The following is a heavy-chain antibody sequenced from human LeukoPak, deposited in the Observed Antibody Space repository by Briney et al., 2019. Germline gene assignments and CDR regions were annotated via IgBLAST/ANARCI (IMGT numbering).Heavy chain of an antibody. V-gene: IGHV3-49*04. Sequence: GGSLRLSCTASGLTFGDYAMSWVRQAPGKGLEWVGFIRSKAYGGTTEYAASVKGRFTISRDDSKSIAYLQMNSLKTEDTAVYYCTSPSSTGTTGFDAFDIWGQGTMVTVSS. J-gene: IGHJ3*02. D-gene: IGHD1-1*01. CDR3: TSPSSTGTTGFDAFDI. CDR1: GLTFGDYA. CDR2: IRSKAYGGTT.